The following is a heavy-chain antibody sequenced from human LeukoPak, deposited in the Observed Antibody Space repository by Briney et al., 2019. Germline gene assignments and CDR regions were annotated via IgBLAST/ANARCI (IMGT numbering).Heavy chain of an antibody. Sequence: PSETLSLTCAVYGGSFSGYYWSWIRQPPGKGLEWIGEINHSGSTNYNPSLKSRVTISVDTSKNQFSLKLSSVTAADTAVYYCARDSSRDLPDYWGQGTLVTVSS. D-gene: IGHD5-24*01. V-gene: IGHV4-34*01. CDR3: ARDSSRDLPDY. CDR2: INHSGST. J-gene: IGHJ4*02. CDR1: GGSFSGYY.